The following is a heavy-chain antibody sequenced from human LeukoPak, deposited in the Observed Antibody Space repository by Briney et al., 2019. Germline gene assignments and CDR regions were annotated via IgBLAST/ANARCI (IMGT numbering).Heavy chain of an antibody. CDR3: AKFPSLTGYYYYMDV. J-gene: IGHJ6*03. CDR1: GFNFNNYA. D-gene: IGHD3-9*01. CDR2: ITYDGSRA. Sequence: GGSLRLSCEGSGFNFNNYAMHWVRQAPGKGLEWVALITYDGSRASYADSVKGRFTISRDNSKNTLYLQMNSLRAEDTAVYYCAKFPSLTGYYYYMDVWGKGTTVTISS. V-gene: IGHV3-30*04.